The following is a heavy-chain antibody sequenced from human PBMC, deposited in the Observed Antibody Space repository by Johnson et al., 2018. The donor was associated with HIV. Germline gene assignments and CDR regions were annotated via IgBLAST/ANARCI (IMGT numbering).Heavy chain of an antibody. D-gene: IGHD5-12*01. Sequence: MLLVESGGGVVQPGRSLRLSCVASGFTFFSYGMHWVRQAPGKGLEWVGRIKSKSDGGTTDYAAPVKGRFTISRDDSTNTAYLQMNSLTPEDTAVYYCASTIDIVPTGRSYDAFDIWGQGTLVTVSS. V-gene: IGHV3-15*01. CDR3: ASTIDIVPTGRSYDAFDI. CDR2: IKSKSDGGTT. J-gene: IGHJ3*02. CDR1: GFTFFSYG.